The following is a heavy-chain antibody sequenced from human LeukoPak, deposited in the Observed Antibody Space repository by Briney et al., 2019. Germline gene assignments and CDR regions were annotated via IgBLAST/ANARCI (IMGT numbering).Heavy chain of an antibody. CDR1: GSTFSSYG. Sequence: PGGSLRLSCAASGSTFSSYGMHWVRQAPGKGLEWVAVISYDGSNKYYADSVKGRFTISRDNSKNTLYLQMNSLRAEDTAVYYCANIVGATPNWFDPWGQGTLVTVSS. J-gene: IGHJ5*02. CDR3: ANIVGATPNWFDP. V-gene: IGHV3-30*18. D-gene: IGHD1-26*01. CDR2: ISYDGSNK.